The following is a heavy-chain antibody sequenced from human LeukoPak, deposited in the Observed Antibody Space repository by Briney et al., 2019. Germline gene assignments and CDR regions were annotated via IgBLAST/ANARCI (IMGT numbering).Heavy chain of an antibody. CDR3: ASHSALRGQDY. CDR2: AYYTGTT. CDR1: GDSIGSYY. J-gene: IGHJ4*02. Sequence: SETLSLTCTVSGDSIGSYYWTWIRQPPGKGLEWIAYAYYTGTTNYNPSLRSRVTISVDTSNNQFSLKLTPVTAADTAVYYCASHSALRGQDYWGQGILVTVSS. D-gene: IGHD3-3*02. V-gene: IGHV4-59*08.